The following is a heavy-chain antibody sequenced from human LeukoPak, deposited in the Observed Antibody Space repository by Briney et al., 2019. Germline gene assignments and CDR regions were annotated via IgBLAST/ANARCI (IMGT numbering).Heavy chain of an antibody. Sequence: GGSLRLSCAASGFTFDDYAMHWVRQAPGKGLEWVSGISWNSGSIGYADSVKGRFTISRDNAKNSLYLQMISLRAEDTALYYCAKDIGDYDILTGSGYYYGMDVWGQGTTVTVSS. J-gene: IGHJ6*02. CDR3: AKDIGDYDILTGSGYYYGMDV. CDR1: GFTFDDYA. CDR2: ISWNSGSI. D-gene: IGHD3-9*01. V-gene: IGHV3-9*01.